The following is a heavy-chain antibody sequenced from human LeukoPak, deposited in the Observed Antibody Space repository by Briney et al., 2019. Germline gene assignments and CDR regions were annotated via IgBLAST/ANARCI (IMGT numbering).Heavy chain of an antibody. CDR3: AKRWVVPAAITLNYYYYGMDV. J-gene: IGHJ6*02. Sequence: EGSLRLSCAASGFTFSSYAMHWVRQAPGKGLEWVAVISYDGSNKYYADSVKGRFTISRDNSKNTLYLQMNSLRAEDTAVYYCAKRWVVPAAITLNYYYYGMDVWGQGTTVTVSS. CDR1: GFTFSSYA. D-gene: IGHD2-2*02. CDR2: ISYDGSNK. V-gene: IGHV3-30-3*02.